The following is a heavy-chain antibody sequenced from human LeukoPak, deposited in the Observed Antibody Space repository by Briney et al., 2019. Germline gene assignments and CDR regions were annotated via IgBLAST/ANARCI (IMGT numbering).Heavy chain of an antibody. J-gene: IGHJ6*02. V-gene: IGHV3-23*01. CDR2: ISGSGGST. D-gene: IGHD1-26*01. CDR1: GFTFSSYA. CDR3: AKFARSGSYYYYYYGMDV. Sequence: GGSLRLSCAASGFTFSSYAMSWVRQAPGKGLEWVSAISGSGGSTYYADSVKGRFTTSRDNSKNTLYMQMNSLRAEDTAVYYCAKFARSGSYYYYYYGMDVWGQGTTVTVSS.